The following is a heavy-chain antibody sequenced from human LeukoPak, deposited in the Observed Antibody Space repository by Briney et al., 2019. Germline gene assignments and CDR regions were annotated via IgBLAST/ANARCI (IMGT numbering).Heavy chain of an antibody. D-gene: IGHD1-26*01. CDR3: VRGAPFDY. CDR2: INSDGTST. Sequence: PGGSLRLSCAASGFTFTSHWMHWVRQAPGKGLVWVSRINSDGTSTAYADSVKGRFTISRDNAKNMLYLQMNSLRVDDAAVYYCVRGAPFDYWGQGTLVAVSS. J-gene: IGHJ4*02. V-gene: IGHV3-74*01. CDR1: GFTFTSHW.